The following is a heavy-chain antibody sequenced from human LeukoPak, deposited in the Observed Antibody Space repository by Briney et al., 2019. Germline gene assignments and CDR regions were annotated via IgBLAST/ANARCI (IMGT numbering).Heavy chain of an antibody. CDR1: GFTFSNYW. CDR2: TNEDGSEK. Sequence: QPGGSLRLSCAASGFTFSNYWMGWVRQAPGRGLEWVANTNEDGSEKYYVDSVKGRFTISRDNGKNSLYLQINSLRAEDTAVFYCARGGYYSAWAEDYWGQGTLVTVSS. CDR3: ARGGYYSAWAEDY. V-gene: IGHV3-7*01. J-gene: IGHJ4*02. D-gene: IGHD3-22*01.